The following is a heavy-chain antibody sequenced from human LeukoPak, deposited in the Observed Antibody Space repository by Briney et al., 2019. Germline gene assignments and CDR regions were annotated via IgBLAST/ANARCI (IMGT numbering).Heavy chain of an antibody. CDR3: AKSIAAAGTQY. CDR1: GFTFSSYA. Sequence: GGSLRFSGAASGFTFSSYAMSWVRQAPGKGLEWVSAISGSGGSTYYADSVKGRFTISRDNSKNTLYLQMNSLRAEDTAVYYCAKSIAAAGTQYWGQGTLVTVSS. J-gene: IGHJ4*02. CDR2: ISGSGGST. D-gene: IGHD6-13*01. V-gene: IGHV3-23*01.